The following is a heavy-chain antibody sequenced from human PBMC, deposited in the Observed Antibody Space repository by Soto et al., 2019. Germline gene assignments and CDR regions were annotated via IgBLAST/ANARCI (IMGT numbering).Heavy chain of an antibody. Sequence: QITLKEAGPTLVKPKQTLTLTCTFSGFSLRSSGVGVGWIRQPPGKALEWLALIYWDDDKRYSPSLKRRLTNNKDTAKNQVLLTMTNMELVDTATYYWAHRNRIIRDACDIWGQGTMVSVSS. CDR3: AHRNRIIRDACDI. D-gene: IGHD3-3*02. V-gene: IGHV2-5*02. CDR1: GFSLRSSGVG. J-gene: IGHJ3*02. CDR2: IYWDDDK.